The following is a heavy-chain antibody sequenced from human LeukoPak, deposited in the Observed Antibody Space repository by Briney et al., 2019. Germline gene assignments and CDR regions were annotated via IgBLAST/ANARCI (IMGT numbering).Heavy chain of an antibody. Sequence: PGGSLRLSCATSGFTFSSNWMSWVRHVPGRGLDWVANIKPDGSAGYYAASVKGRFTVSRDNAKNSLYLQMNSLRSEDTAVYYCARGHVGTIFGVVIYNWFDPWGQGTLVTVSS. V-gene: IGHV3-7*03. CDR1: GFTFSSNW. J-gene: IGHJ5*02. CDR2: IKPDGSAG. CDR3: ARGHVGTIFGVVIYNWFDP. D-gene: IGHD3-3*01.